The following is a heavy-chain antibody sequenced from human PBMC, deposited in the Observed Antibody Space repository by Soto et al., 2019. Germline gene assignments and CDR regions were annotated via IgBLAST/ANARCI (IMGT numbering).Heavy chain of an antibody. Sequence: SETLSLTCTVSGGSSSSGGYYWSWIRQHPGKGLEWIGYIYYSGSTYYNPSLKSRVTISVDTSKNQFSLKLSSVTAADTAVYYCARETKFYGGNSDFDYWGQGTLVTVSS. J-gene: IGHJ4*02. D-gene: IGHD4-17*01. CDR1: GGSSSSGGYY. CDR3: ARETKFYGGNSDFDY. CDR2: IYYSGST. V-gene: IGHV4-31*03.